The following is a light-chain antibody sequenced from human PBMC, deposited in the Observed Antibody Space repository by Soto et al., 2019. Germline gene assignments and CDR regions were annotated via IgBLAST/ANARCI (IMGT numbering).Light chain of an antibody. CDR2: GAS. J-gene: IGKJ2*01. CDR1: QSVSSSY. V-gene: IGKV3-20*01. CDR3: QQYGRSPPMYT. Sequence: EIVLTQSPGTLSLSPGERATLSCRASQSVSSSYLAWYQQKPGQAPRLLIYGASSRATGIPDRFSGSGSGTDFTLTISRQEPEDFAVYYCQQYGRSPPMYTFGQGTKLEIK.